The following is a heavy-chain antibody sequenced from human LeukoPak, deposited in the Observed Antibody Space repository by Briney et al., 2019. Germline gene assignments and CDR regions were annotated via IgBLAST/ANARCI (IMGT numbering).Heavy chain of an antibody. CDR1: GFTFSNYA. J-gene: IGHJ6*02. CDR3: ARDRGWYGMDV. Sequence: GASLRLSCAASGFTFSNYAMTWVRQAPGKGLEWVANIKQDGSEQFYVDSVKGRFTISRDNAKNSLFLQMNSLRAEDTAVYYCARDRGWYGMDVWGQGTTVTVSS. V-gene: IGHV3-7*01. D-gene: IGHD6-19*01. CDR2: IKQDGSEQ.